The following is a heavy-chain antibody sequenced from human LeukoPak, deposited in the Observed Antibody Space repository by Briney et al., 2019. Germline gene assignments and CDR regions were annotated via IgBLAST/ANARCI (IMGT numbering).Heavy chain of an antibody. J-gene: IGHJ3*02. CDR3: ASGVAPHRLAVTPDAFDI. D-gene: IGHD4-23*01. V-gene: IGHV3-30-3*01. CDR2: ISYDGSNK. Sequence: PGGSLRLSCTASGFTLGDYAMSWVRQAPGKGLEWVAVISYDGSNKYYADSVKGRFTISRDNSKNTLYLQMNSLRAEDTAVYYCASGVAPHRLAVTPDAFDIWGQGTMVTVSS. CDR1: GFTLGDYA.